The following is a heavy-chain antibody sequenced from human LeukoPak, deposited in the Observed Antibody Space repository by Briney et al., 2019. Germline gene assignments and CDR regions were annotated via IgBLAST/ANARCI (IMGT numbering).Heavy chain of an antibody. CDR3: ARVYVDTAMANSYFDY. J-gene: IGHJ4*02. D-gene: IGHD5-18*01. V-gene: IGHV1-2*02. Sequence: ASVKVSCKASGYTFTGYYMSWVRQAPGQGLEWMGWINPNSGGTYYAQQFQGRVTMTRDTSIITAYLELSRLRSDDTAVYYCARVYVDTAMANSYFDYWGQGTLVTVSS. CDR2: INPNSGGT. CDR1: GYTFTGYY.